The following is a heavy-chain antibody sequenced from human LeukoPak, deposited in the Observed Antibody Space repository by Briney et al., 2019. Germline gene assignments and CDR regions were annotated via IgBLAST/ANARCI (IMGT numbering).Heavy chain of an antibody. D-gene: IGHD2-21*02. CDR1: GFAFSTYS. J-gene: IGHJ4*02. Sequence: AGSLRLSCTASGFAFSTYSMNWVRQAPVKGLEWVSSIDSSSSSIYYADSVKGRFTISRDNGKSSLFLQMNSLRAEDTAVYFCARVRGGSVTVTDMKGNYFDSWGQGTLVTVSS. V-gene: IGHV3-21*01. CDR3: ARVRGGSVTVTDMKGNYFDS. CDR2: IDSSSSSI.